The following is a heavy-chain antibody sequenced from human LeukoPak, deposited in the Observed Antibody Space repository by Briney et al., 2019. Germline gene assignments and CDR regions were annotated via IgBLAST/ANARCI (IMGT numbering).Heavy chain of an antibody. CDR2: IYHSGST. CDR1: GGSISSGNW. Sequence: PSGTLSLTCAVSGGSISSGNWWSWVRQPPGKGLEWIGEIYHSGSTNYSPSLKSRVTISVDKSKNQFSLNLSSVTAADTAVYYCAKDPHTGIAPDYWGQGTLVTVSS. J-gene: IGHJ4*02. D-gene: IGHD1-14*01. CDR3: AKDPHTGIAPDY. V-gene: IGHV4-4*02.